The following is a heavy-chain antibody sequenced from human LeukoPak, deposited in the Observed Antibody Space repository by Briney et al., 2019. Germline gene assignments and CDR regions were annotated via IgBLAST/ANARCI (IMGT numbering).Heavy chain of an antibody. Sequence: GGSLRLSCAASGFTFSRYWMHWVRQAPGKGLVWVSRINHDGSAATYADSVEGRFTISRDNAKNTLYLQMNSLRAEDTAIYYCTRAEIAVAGPFDYWGQGTLVTVSS. CDR3: TRAEIAVAGPFDY. J-gene: IGHJ4*02. CDR1: GFTFSRYW. D-gene: IGHD6-19*01. CDR2: INHDGSAA. V-gene: IGHV3-74*01.